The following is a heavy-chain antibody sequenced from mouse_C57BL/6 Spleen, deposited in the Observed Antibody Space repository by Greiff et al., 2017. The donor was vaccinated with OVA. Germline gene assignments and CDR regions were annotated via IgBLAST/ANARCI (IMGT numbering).Heavy chain of an antibody. V-gene: IGHV1-55*01. CDR1: GYTFTSYW. CDR2: IYPGSGST. D-gene: IGHD1-1*01. CDR3: ASSFITTVVAGNY. Sequence: QVQLQQPGAELVKPGASVKMSCKASGYTFTSYWITWVKQRPGQGLEWIGDIYPGSGSTNYNEKFKSKATLTVDTSSSTAYMQLSSLTSADSAVYYSASSFITTVVAGNYWGQGTTLTVSS. J-gene: IGHJ2*01.